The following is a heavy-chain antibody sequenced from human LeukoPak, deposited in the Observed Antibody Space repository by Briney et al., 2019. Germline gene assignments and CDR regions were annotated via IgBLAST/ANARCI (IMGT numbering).Heavy chain of an antibody. CDR2: ISGSGGST. CDR3: AGGVVAAKGKYYFDY. J-gene: IGHJ4*02. CDR1: GFIFSSYA. Sequence: GGPLRLSCAASGFIFSSYAMSWVRQAPGKGPEWVSGISGSGGSTYYADSVKGRFTISRDSSKNTLYLQLNSLRAEDTAVYYCAGGVVAAKGKYYFDYWGQGTLVTVSS. V-gene: IGHV3-23*01. D-gene: IGHD2-15*01.